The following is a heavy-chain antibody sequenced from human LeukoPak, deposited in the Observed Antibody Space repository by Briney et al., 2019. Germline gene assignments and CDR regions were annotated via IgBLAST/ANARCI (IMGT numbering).Heavy chain of an antibody. CDR1: GYWFTGYY. CDR2: IDPNSGGT. V-gene: IGHV1-2*02. Sequence: GASVKVSCKASGYWFTGYYMHWVRQAPGQGLEWMGWIDPNSGGTNCAQKFQGRVAMTRDTSISTDYMELSSLTSDDTAVYYCAGGGGVHCGGNCALDYWGQGTLVTVSS. CDR3: AGGGGVHCGGNCALDY. D-gene: IGHD2-21*01. J-gene: IGHJ4*02.